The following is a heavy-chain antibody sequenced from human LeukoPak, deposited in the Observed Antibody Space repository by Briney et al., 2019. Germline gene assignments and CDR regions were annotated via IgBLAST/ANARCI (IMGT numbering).Heavy chain of an antibody. CDR3: ARGGYDYWFDP. CDR1: GLTVSANY. V-gene: IGHV3-53*01. CDR2: IYSGGST. J-gene: IGHJ5*02. D-gene: IGHD5-12*01. Sequence: GGSLRLSCVASGLTVSANYMNWVRQAPGKGLEWVSVIYSGGSTHYADSVKGRFTISRDNSKNTLYLQMSSLKVEDTALYYCARGGYDYWFDPWGQGTLVTVSS.